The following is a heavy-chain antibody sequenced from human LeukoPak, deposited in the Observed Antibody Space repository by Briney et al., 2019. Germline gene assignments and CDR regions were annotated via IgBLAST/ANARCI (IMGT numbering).Heavy chain of an antibody. CDR1: GGSFSDYY. CDR2: INHSAST. CDR3: ARGPHYGARTFDC. Sequence: SETLSLTCAVYGGSFSDYYWSWIRQPPRKGLEWIGDINHSASTNYNPSLKSRVTISVDTSKKQFSLKLTSVTAADTAVYYCARGPHYGARTFDCWGQGTLVTVSS. D-gene: IGHD4-17*01. V-gene: IGHV4-34*01. J-gene: IGHJ4*02.